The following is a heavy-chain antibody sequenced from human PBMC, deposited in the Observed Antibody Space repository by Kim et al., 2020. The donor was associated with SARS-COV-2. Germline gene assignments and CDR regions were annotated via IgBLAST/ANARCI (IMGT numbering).Heavy chain of an antibody. CDR2: INSDGSST. CDR3: AKDYYDYVWGIGYFDY. J-gene: IGHJ4*02. CDR1: GFTFSSYW. Sequence: GGSLRLSCAASGFTFSSYWMHWVRQAPGKGLVWVSRINSDGSSTSYADSVKGRFTISRDNAKNTLYLQMNSLRAEDTAVYYCAKDYYDYVWGIGYFDYWGQGTLVTVSS. V-gene: IGHV3-74*01. D-gene: IGHD3-16*01.